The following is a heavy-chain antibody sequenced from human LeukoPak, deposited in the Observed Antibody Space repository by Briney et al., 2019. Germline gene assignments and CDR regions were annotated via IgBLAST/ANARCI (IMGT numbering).Heavy chain of an antibody. Sequence: GSSVKVSCKASGGTFSCYAISWVRQAPGQGLEWMGRIIPILGIANYAQKFQGRVTITADKSTSTAYMELSSLRSEDTAVYYCARDLNYYDSSGYYWESAFDIWGQGTMVTVSS. D-gene: IGHD3-22*01. CDR3: ARDLNYYDSSGYYWESAFDI. CDR2: IIPILGIA. CDR1: GGTFSCYA. V-gene: IGHV1-69*04. J-gene: IGHJ3*02.